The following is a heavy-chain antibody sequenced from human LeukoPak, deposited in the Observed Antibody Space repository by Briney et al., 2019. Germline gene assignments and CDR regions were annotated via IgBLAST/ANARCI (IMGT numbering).Heavy chain of an antibody. Sequence: GASVKVSCKASGCTFSSYAISWVRQAPGQGLEWMGGIIPFFGTANYAQKFQGRVTITADESTSTAYMELSSLRSEDTAVYYCARYIPLAYYYDSSGYPTDAFDIWGQGTMVTVSS. CDR3: ARYIPLAYYYDSSGYPTDAFDI. D-gene: IGHD3-22*01. CDR2: IIPFFGTA. J-gene: IGHJ3*02. V-gene: IGHV1-69*13. CDR1: GCTFSSYA.